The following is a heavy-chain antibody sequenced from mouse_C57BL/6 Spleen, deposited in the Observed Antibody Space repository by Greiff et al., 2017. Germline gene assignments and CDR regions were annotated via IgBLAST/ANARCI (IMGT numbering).Heavy chain of an antibody. J-gene: IGHJ4*01. Sequence: VQLQQSGAALVKPGASAKISCKASGSAFSCYWMNWVKQRLGKGLERIGQLYPGDADTNYNGKCKGKATLTADKSSSTAYLQRSSLTSEDSAVYFCARPFTTVVAEGIMDYWGQGSSVTVSS. CDR3: ARPFTTVVAEGIMDY. CDR2: LYPGDADT. D-gene: IGHD1-1*01. V-gene: IGHV1-80*01. CDR1: GSAFSCYW.